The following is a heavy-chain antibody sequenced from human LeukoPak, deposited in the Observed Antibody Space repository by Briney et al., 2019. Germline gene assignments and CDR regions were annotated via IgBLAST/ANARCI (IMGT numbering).Heavy chain of an antibody. V-gene: IGHV3-21*01. D-gene: IGHD6-13*01. Sequence: KSGGSLRLSCAASGFTFSSYSMNWVRQAPGKGLEWVSSISSSSSYIYYADSVKGRFTISRDNAKNSLYLQMNSRRAEDTAVYYCARARSGYSEAFDIWGQGTMVTVSS. CDR1: GFTFSSYS. J-gene: IGHJ3*02. CDR3: ARARSGYSEAFDI. CDR2: ISSSSSYI.